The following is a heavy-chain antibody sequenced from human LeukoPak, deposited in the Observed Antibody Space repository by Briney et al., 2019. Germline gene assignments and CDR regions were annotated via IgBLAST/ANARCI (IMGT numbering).Heavy chain of an antibody. J-gene: IGHJ3*02. Sequence: PGGSLRLSCAASGFTFSSFAMHWVRQAPGKGLGWRSSISRSSDEISYANSSKGRFTTSRDNTRNSLYPQMSSLIAEDTALYSSAREIYSNSDHDDAFDIWGQGTMVTVSS. D-gene: IGHD5-12*01. CDR2: ISRSSDEI. CDR1: GFTFSSFA. V-gene: IGHV3-21*01. CDR3: AREIYSNSDHDDAFDI.